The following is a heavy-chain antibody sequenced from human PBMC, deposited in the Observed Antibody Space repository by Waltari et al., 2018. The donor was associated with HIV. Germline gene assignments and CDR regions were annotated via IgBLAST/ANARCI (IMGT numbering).Heavy chain of an antibody. CDR2: IYYSGST. V-gene: IGHV4-39*07. CDR1: GGSISSSSYY. Sequence: QLQLQESGPGLVKPSETLSLTCTVSGGSISSSSYYWGWIRQPPGKGLEWIGSIYYSGSTYYNPSLKSRVTISVDTSKNQFSLKLSSVTAADTAVYYCARSLITMIVVEKAFDIWGQGTMVTVSS. J-gene: IGHJ3*02. CDR3: ARSLITMIVVEKAFDI. D-gene: IGHD3-22*01.